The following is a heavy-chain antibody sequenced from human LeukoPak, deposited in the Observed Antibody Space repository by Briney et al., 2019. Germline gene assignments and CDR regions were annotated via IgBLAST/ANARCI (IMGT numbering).Heavy chain of an antibody. CDR3: AMTSESYFMDAFDI. CDR1: GGSISSYY. J-gene: IGHJ3*02. D-gene: IGHD1-26*01. Sequence: SETLSLTCTVSGGSISSYYWSWIRQPPGKGLEWIGYIYYSGSTNYNPSLKSRVTISVDTSKNQFSLKLSSVTAADTAVYYCAMTSESYFMDAFDIWGQGTMVTVSS. V-gene: IGHV4-59*08. CDR2: IYYSGST.